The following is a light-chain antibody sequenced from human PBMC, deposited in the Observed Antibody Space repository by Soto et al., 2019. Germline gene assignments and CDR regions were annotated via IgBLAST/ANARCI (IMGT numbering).Light chain of an antibody. CDR1: QSISSW. J-gene: IGKJ1*01. V-gene: IGKV1-5*03. Sequence: QMTQSPSTLSASVGDRVTITCRASQSISSWLAWYQQKPGKAPKLLIYKASSLESGVPSRFSGSGSGTEFTLTISSLQPDDFATYYCQQYNSYSWTFGQGTKVEIK. CDR2: KAS. CDR3: QQYNSYSWT.